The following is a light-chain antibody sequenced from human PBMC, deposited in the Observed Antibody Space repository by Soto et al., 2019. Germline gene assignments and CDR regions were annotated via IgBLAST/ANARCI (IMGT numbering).Light chain of an antibody. V-gene: IGLV1-40*01. CDR3: QSFDDGVSGYV. J-gene: IGLJ1*01. Sequence: QSALAQPPSVSGALGQRVTISCTGSGLNIGAGYDVHWYQQLPGTAPKVVIYGNKIRPSGVPDRFSGSKSGTSASLAITGLQAEDEAEYYCQSFDDGVSGYVFGPGTKVTVL. CDR1: GLNIGAGYD. CDR2: GNK.